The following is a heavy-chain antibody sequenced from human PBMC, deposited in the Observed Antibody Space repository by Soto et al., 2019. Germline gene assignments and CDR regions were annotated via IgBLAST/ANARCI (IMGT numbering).Heavy chain of an antibody. V-gene: IGHV4-39*07. CDR2: IYHGRSA. CDR3: ARSSGDPSGSHYFFDF. J-gene: IGHJ4*02. CDR1: GGSISSGGYY. D-gene: IGHD3-22*01. Sequence: SETLSLTCTVSGGSISSGGYYWSWIRQHPGKGLEWVGSIYHGRSARYKPSFNSRVTISVDTSKNQFSLKLTSVTAADTAVYYCARSSGDPSGSHYFFDFWGQGILVTVSS.